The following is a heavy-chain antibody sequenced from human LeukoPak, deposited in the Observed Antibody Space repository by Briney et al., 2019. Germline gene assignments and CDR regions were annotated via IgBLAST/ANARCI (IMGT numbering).Heavy chain of an antibody. D-gene: IGHD2-21*02. CDR2: ISWSSGDI. V-gene: IGHV3-9*01. Sequence: QPGRSLRLSCAASGFTFDDYAMHWVRQAPGKGLEWVASISWSSGDIVHADSVKGRFTISRDNAKNSLYLQMDSLRTEDTALYYCVKSGGYATAIRYFDLWGRGTLVTVSS. J-gene: IGHJ2*01. CDR1: GFTFDDYA. CDR3: VKSGGYATAIRYFDL.